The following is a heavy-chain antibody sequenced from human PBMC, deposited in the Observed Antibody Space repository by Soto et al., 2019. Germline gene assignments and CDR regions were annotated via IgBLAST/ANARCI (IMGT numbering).Heavy chain of an antibody. CDR1: GYTFTSYG. D-gene: IGHD2-2*01. CDR3: ARDGRIVVVPAGRDYYYYGMDV. Sequence: ASVKVSCKASGYTFTSYGISWVRQAPGQGLEWMGWISAYNGNTNYAQKLQGRVTMTTDTSTSTAYMELRSLRSEDTAVYYCARDGRIVVVPAGRDYYYYGMDVWGQGTTVTVSS. J-gene: IGHJ6*02. V-gene: IGHV1-18*04. CDR2: ISAYNGNT.